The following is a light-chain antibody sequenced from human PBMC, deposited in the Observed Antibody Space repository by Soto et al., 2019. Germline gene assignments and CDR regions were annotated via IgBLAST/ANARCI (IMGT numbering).Light chain of an antibody. CDR2: WAS. V-gene: IGKV4-1*01. J-gene: IGKJ4*01. CDR3: QQYYSSPLT. CDR1: QSLLYSSNNKNY. Sequence: DIVMTQSPDSLAVSLGERATVNCKSSQSLLYSSNNKNYLAWYQQKPGQPPKMLIYWASSRESGVPDRFSGSRSGTDFTLTISSLQAEDVEVYYCQQYYSSPLTFGGGTKVDIK.